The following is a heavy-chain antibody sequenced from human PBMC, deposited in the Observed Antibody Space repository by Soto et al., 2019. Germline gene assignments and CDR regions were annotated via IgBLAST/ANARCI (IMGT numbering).Heavy chain of an antibody. CDR3: ARGATYYDFWSGSRYYYGMDV. J-gene: IGHJ6*02. CDR1: GGSFSGYY. CDR2: INHSGST. D-gene: IGHD3-3*01. V-gene: IGHV4-34*01. Sequence: SETLSLTYAVYGGSFSGYYWSWIRQPPGKGLEWIGEINHSGSTNYNPSLKSRVTISVDTSKNQFSLKLSSVTAADTAVYYCARGATYYDFWSGSRYYYGMDVWGQGTTVTVSS.